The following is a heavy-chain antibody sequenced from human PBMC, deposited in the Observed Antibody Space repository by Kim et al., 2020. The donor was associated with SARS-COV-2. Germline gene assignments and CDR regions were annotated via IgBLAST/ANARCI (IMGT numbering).Heavy chain of an antibody. V-gene: IGHV3-30*07. CDR3: ARDASGYSSGWTYYYYGMDV. D-gene: IGHD6-25*01. J-gene: IGHJ6*02. Sequence: GRFTISRDNSKNTLYLQMGSRRAEDTAVYYCARDASGYSSGWTYYYYGMDVWGQGTTVTVSS.